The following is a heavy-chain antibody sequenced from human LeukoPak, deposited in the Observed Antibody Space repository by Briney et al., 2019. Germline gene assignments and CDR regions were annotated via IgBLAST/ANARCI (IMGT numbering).Heavy chain of an antibody. CDR3: ARGEYDLLGDY. Sequence: ASVKVSCKTSGYTFSSHSMNWVRQAPGQGLEWLGWISPYNGNTKYAQKIQDRATMTTDTSTSTAYLELRSLRSDDTAVYYCARGEYDLLGDYWGQGTLVTVSS. V-gene: IGHV1-18*01. CDR2: ISPYNGNT. D-gene: IGHD3-10*01. CDR1: GYTFSSHS. J-gene: IGHJ4*02.